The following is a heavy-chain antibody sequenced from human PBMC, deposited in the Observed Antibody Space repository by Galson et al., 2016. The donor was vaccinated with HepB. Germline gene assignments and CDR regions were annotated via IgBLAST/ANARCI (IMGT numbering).Heavy chain of an antibody. Sequence: SLRLSCAASGFTFSTYWMHWVRQAPGKGLEWVANIKQDGSEKYYVDSVKGRFTISRDNAKNPLYLQMNSLRAEDTAVYYCVRGSGYIMDYWGQGTLVTVSS. CDR1: GFTFSTYW. CDR3: VRGSGYIMDY. V-gene: IGHV3-7*03. CDR2: IKQDGSEK. J-gene: IGHJ4*02. D-gene: IGHD5-12*01.